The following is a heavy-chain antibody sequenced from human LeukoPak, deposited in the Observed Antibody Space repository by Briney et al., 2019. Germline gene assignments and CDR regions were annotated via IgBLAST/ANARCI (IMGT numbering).Heavy chain of an antibody. V-gene: IGHV1-18*01. CDR1: GYTFISYG. CDR3: ARDDYDSSSPIYFHH. D-gene: IGHD3-22*01. CDR2: ISGYNGNT. J-gene: IGHJ1*01. Sequence: ASVKVSCKASGYTFISYGITWVRQAPGQGLEWMGWISGYNGNTNYAQKVQGRVTMTTDTSTSTAYMELRSLTSDDTAVYYCARDDYDSSSPIYFHHWGQGTLVTVSS.